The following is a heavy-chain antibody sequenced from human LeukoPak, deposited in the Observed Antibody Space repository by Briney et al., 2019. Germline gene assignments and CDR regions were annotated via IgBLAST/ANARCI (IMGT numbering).Heavy chain of an antibody. CDR3: ARGVVIAPQTFDY. CDR1: GYTFTSYY. Sequence: ASVKVSCKASGYTFTSYYMHWVRQAPGQGLEWLGIINPSGGTTSYAQKFQGRVTMTRDMSTSTVYMELSSLRSEDTAVYYCARGVVIAPQTFDYWGQGTLVTVSS. CDR2: INPSGGTT. D-gene: IGHD2-21*01. V-gene: IGHV1-46*01. J-gene: IGHJ4*02.